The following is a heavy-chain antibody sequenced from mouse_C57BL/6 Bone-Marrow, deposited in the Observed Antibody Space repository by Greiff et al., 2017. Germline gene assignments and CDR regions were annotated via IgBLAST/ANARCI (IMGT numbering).Heavy chain of an antibody. D-gene: IGHD1-1*01. CDR1: GYTFTDYY. CDR3: APFYYYGSSLFAY. Sequence: VQLQQSGPELVKPGASVKISCKASGYTFTDYYMNWVKQSHGKSLEWIGDINPNNGGTSYNQKFKGKATLTVDKSSSTAYMELRSLTSEDSAVYYCAPFYYYGSSLFAYWGQGTLVTVSA. CDR2: INPNNGGT. J-gene: IGHJ3*01. V-gene: IGHV1-26*01.